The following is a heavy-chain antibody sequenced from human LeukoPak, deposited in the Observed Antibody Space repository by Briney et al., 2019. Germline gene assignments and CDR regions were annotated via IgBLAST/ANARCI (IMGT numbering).Heavy chain of an antibody. CDR2: IRYDGSNK. V-gene: IGHV3-30*02. Sequence: PGGSLRLSCAASGFTFSSYGMHWVRQAPGKGLEWVAFIRYDGSNKYYADSVKGRFTISRDNSKYTLYLQMNSLRAEDTAVYYCAKDPAMVKYYFDYWGQGTLVTVSS. J-gene: IGHJ4*02. D-gene: IGHD5-18*01. CDR3: AKDPAMVKYYFDY. CDR1: GFTFSSYG.